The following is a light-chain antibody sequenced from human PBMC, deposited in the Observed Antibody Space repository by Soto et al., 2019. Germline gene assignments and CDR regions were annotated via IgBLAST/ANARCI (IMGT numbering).Light chain of an antibody. Sequence: EMVMTQSPATLSVSPGERATLSCRASQSVSSNLAWYQQKPGQAPKLLIYGASTRATGIPARFSGSGSGTEFTLTISSLQPDDFATYYCQQYNSYSEFGQGTKVDIK. CDR1: QSVSSN. V-gene: IGKV3-15*01. CDR3: QQYNSYSE. CDR2: GAS. J-gene: IGKJ1*01.